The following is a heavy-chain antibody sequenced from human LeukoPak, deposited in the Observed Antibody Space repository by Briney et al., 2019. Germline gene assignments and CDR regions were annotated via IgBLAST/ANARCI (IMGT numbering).Heavy chain of an antibody. CDR1: GGSFSGYY. CDR2: INHSGST. D-gene: IGHD3-16*01. CDR3: AREWGRVIDY. V-gene: IGHV4-34*01. J-gene: IGHJ4*02. Sequence: SETLSLTCAVYGGSFSGYYWSWIRHPPGKGLEWIGEINHSGSTNYNPSLKSRVTISVDTSKNQFSLKLSSVTAADTAVYYCAREWGRVIDYWGQGTLVTVSS.